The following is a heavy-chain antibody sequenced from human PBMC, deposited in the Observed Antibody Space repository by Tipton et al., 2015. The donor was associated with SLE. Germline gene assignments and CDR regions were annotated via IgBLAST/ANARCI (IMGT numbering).Heavy chain of an antibody. Sequence: SLRLSCAASGFTFSNYAMNWVRLAPGKGLEWISAISGSGSDTYDADSVKGRFTISRDNSRNTLYLQMDSLRVEDTAVYYCATSSSSWATVRWFDPWGQGTLVTVSS. D-gene: IGHD2-15*01. CDR1: GFTFSNYA. CDR2: ISGSGSDT. J-gene: IGHJ5*02. CDR3: ATSSSSWATVRWFDP. V-gene: IGHV3-23*01.